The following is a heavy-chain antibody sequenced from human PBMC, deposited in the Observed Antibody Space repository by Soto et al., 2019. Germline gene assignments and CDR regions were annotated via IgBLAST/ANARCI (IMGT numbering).Heavy chain of an antibody. Sequence: QLQLQESGPGLVKPSETLSLTCTVSGGSISSSSYYWGWIRQPPGKGLEWIGSIYYSGSTYYNPSLKSRVTISVDTSKNQFSLKLSSVTAADTAVYYCARRGGNGYWYFDLWGRGTLVTVSS. V-gene: IGHV4-39*01. CDR3: ARRGGNGYWYFDL. CDR2: IYYSGST. D-gene: IGHD1-1*01. CDR1: GGSISSSSYY. J-gene: IGHJ2*01.